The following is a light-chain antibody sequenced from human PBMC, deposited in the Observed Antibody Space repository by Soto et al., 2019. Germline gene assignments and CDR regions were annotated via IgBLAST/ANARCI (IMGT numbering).Light chain of an antibody. Sequence: QSLLTQPRSVSGSPGQSVTISCTGTGKDVGAYNYVSWYQQHPGRPPKLLIYGVLRCPSGVPARFSGSKSGNTASLTISGLQADDEADYFCCSYAGGYTYLVGTGTKV. CDR1: GKDVGAYNY. CDR2: GVL. J-gene: IGLJ1*01. CDR3: CSYAGGYTYL. V-gene: IGLV2-11*01.